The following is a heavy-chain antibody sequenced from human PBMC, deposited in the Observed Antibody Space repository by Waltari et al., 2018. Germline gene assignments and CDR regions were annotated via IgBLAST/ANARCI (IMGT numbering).Heavy chain of an antibody. CDR3: ARGVAGGFDI. V-gene: IGHV3-53*04. CDR2: LYSDERT. Sequence: EVELVESGGGLVQPGGSLRLSCAASGLTASANYMSWVRQAPGKGLELVSVLYSDERTYYADSVKGRFTISRHNSRNILYFQMNRLRIEDTAVYYCARGVAGGFDIWGQGTRVTVSS. CDR1: GLTASANY. J-gene: IGHJ3*02. D-gene: IGHD6-19*01.